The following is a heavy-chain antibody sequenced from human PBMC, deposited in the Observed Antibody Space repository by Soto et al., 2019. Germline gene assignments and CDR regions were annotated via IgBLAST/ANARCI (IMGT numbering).Heavy chain of an antibody. CDR3: ARGQWYFDY. CDR2: INHSGST. D-gene: IGHD2-15*01. J-gene: IGHJ4*02. Sequence: QVPLQQWGAGLLKPAETLSLPCAVYGGSFSGYYWSWIRQPPGKGLEWIGEINHSGSTNYNPSLKSRFTISVDTSKNQFSLKLSSVTAADTAVYYCARGQWYFDYWGQGTLVTVSS. V-gene: IGHV4-34*01. CDR1: GGSFSGYY.